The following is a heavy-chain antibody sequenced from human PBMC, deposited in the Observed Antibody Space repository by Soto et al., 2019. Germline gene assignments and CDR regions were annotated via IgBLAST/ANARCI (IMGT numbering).Heavy chain of an antibody. D-gene: IGHD3-10*01. CDR2: INSDGSST. J-gene: IGHJ3*02. CDR1: GFTFSSYW. V-gene: IGHV3-74*01. Sequence: GGSLRLSCAASGFTFSSYWMHWVRQAPGKGLVWVSRINSDGSSTSYADSVKGRFTISRDNAKNTLYLQMNSLRAEDTAVYYCASLPLHTGNDAFDIWGQGTMVTVSS. CDR3: ASLPLHTGNDAFDI.